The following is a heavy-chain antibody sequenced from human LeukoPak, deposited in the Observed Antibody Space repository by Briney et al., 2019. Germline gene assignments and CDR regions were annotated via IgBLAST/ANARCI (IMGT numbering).Heavy chain of an antibody. J-gene: IGHJ6*03. Sequence: ASVKVSCKASGYTFTGYYMHWVRQAPGQGLEWMGWINPNSGGTNYAQKFQGRVTMTRDTSISTAYMELSRLRSDDTAVYYCARDLRGYSYGYHYYYYMDVWGEGTTVTVSS. CDR2: INPNSGGT. V-gene: IGHV1-2*02. CDR3: ARDLRGYSYGYHYYYYMDV. CDR1: GYTFTGYY. D-gene: IGHD5-18*01.